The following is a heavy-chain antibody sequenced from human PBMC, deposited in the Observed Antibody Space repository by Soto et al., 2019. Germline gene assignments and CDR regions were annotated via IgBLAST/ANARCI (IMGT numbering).Heavy chain of an antibody. CDR2: IIGGGDKT. V-gene: IGHV3-23*01. CDR3: AKPEISVSWGNGPDY. J-gene: IGHJ4*01. CDR1: GLTLRPYP. D-gene: IGHD3-16*01. Sequence: AGGVLRPSFLGSGLTLRPYPMGWGRPAPGKGRGGGGIIIGGGDKTYYADSVEGRFTISRDNSKNTLYLQMNSLRAEDTAIYYCAKPEISVSWGNGPDYWGQGTLVTVSS.